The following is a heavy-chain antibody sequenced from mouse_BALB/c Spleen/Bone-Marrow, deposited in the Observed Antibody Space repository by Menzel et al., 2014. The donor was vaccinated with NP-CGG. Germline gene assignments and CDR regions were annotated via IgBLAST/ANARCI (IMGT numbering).Heavy chain of an antibody. J-gene: IGHJ1*01. V-gene: IGHV3-6*01. CDR1: GYSITSGYY. Sequence: EVKLVESGPGLVKPSQSLSLTCSVTGYSITSGYYWNWIRQFPGNKLEWMGYISFDGSNNYNPSLKNRISITRDTSKNQFFLKLNSVTTEETSTYYGARNQGSYCYGNFVKYFDFWGAGTTVTVSS. D-gene: IGHD2-1*01. CDR3: ARNQGSYCYGNFVKYFDF. CDR2: ISFDGSN.